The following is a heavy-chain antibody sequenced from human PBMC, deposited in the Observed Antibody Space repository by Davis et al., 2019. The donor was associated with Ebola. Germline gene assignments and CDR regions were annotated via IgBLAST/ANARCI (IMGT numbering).Heavy chain of an antibody. CDR1: GFTVSSNY. Sequence: GESLKISCAASGFTVSSNYMSWVRQAPGKGLEWVSVLYSGGSTFYADSLKGRFTISRDNSRNTLFLHMNTLRAEDTAVYYCARGVMIPVAGTGYAFDIWGQGTLVTVSS. CDR3: ARGVMIPVAGTGYAFDI. CDR2: LYSGGST. D-gene: IGHD6-19*01. J-gene: IGHJ3*02. V-gene: IGHV3-66*01.